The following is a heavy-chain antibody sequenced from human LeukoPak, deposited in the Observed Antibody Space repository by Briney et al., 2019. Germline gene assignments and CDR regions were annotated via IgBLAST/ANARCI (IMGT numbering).Heavy chain of an antibody. CDR2: ISYDGGTK. V-gene: IGHV3-30*18. D-gene: IGHD1-20*01. CDR1: KFPFSSYG. CDR3: AKSRHPYNWNDGAFFDY. J-gene: IGHJ4*02. Sequence: GGCLSLSCAVSKFPFSSYGMHWVPGAPGKGLEGVIVISYDGGTKYYADPERARCTISRDNSKNTLYLHMNSLRPEDTAVYYGAKSRHPYNWNDGAFFDYWGQGTLVTVSS.